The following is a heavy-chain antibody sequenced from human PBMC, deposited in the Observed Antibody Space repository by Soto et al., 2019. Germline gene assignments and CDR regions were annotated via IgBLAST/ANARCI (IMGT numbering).Heavy chain of an antibody. CDR1: SDSISSYY. D-gene: IGHD3-16*01. J-gene: IGHJ4*02. CDR2: TDYSGNT. CDR3: AGAGGPPLYPLNY. Sequence: SETLSLTCTVSSDSISSYYWIWIRQSPGKGLEWIGYTDYSGNTNYNPSLKSRVTISGDTSKNQFSLRLSSGTAADTAVYYCAGAGGPPLYPLNYGGQEPLFTLSS. V-gene: IGHV4-59*08.